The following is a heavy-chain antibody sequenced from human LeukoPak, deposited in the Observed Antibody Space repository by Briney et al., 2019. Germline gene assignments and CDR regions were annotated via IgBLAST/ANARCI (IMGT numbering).Heavy chain of an antibody. V-gene: IGHV3-23*01. J-gene: IGHJ3*02. D-gene: IGHD6-19*01. CDR2: ISGSGDST. CDR3: AFPAHHWLVRGAFDI. CDR1: GFTFSSYA. Sequence: GGSLRLSCAASGFTFSSYAMSWVRQAPGKGLEWVSGISGSGDSTYYADSVKGRFTISRDNSKNTLYLQMNSLRAEDTAIYYCAFPAHHWLVRGAFDIWGQGTMVTVSS.